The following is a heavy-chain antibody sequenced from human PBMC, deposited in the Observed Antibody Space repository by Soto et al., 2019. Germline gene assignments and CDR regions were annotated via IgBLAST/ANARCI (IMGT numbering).Heavy chain of an antibody. CDR3: ARLAGNSWLDY. J-gene: IGHJ4*02. V-gene: IGHV6-1*01. D-gene: IGHD6-13*01. CDR2: TYYRSRCHN. Sequence: QVQLQQSGPGLVKPSQTLSLTCAISGDSVSNIDAVWNWIRQSPSRGLEWLGRTYYRSRCHNEYALSVKXRXPXNXXTSRNQFSLQLSSVTPEDTAVYYCARLAGNSWLDYWGQGTLVTVSS. CDR1: GDSVSNIDAV.